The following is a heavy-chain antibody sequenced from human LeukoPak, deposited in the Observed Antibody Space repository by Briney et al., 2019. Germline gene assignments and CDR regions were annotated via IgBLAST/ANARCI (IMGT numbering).Heavy chain of an antibody. V-gene: IGHV3-30*18. Sequence: GGSLRLSCAASGFTFSSYGVHWVRQAPGKELEWVAVISYDGSNKYYADSVKGRFTISRDNSKNTLYLQMNSLRAEDTAVYYCAKDRGAFGHLTDYWGQGTLVTVSS. D-gene: IGHD3-16*01. J-gene: IGHJ4*02. CDR2: ISYDGSNK. CDR1: GFTFSSYG. CDR3: AKDRGAFGHLTDY.